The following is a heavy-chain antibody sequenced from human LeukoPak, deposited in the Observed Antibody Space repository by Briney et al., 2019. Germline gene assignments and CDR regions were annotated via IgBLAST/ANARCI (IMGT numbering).Heavy chain of an antibody. V-gene: IGHV4-59*12. D-gene: IGHD3-22*01. J-gene: IGHJ4*02. CDR1: GGSISSFY. CDR3: ARDRYDSSGSYGY. CDR2: IYYSGST. Sequence: PSETLSLTCTVSGGSISSFYWSWIRQPPGKGLEWIGYIYYSGSTDCDPSLKSRVTISVDTSKNQFSLKLSSVTAADTAVYYCARDRYDSSGSYGYWGQGTLVTVSS.